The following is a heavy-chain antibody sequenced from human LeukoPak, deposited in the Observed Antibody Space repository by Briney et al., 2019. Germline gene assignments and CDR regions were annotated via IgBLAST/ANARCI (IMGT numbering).Heavy chain of an antibody. D-gene: IGHD3-22*01. V-gene: IGHV4-59*08. CDR3: ARQGYYYSSGYYL. CDR2: IYYSGST. J-gene: IGHJ4*02. CDR1: GGSISSYY. Sequence: PSETLSLTCTVSGGSISSYYWSWIRQPPGKGLEWIGYIYYSGSTNYNPSLKSRVTISVDTSKNQFSLKLSSVTAADTAVYYCARQGYYYSSGYYLWGQGTLVTVSS.